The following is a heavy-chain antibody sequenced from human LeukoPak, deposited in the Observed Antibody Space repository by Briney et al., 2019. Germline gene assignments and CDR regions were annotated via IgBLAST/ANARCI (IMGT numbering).Heavy chain of an antibody. Sequence: EASVKVSCKASGYSFTTYGISWVRQAPGQGLEWMGWISAYNGNTNYAQKLQGRVTMTTDTSTSTAYMELRSLRSDDTAVYYCAKDPNNWNANWFDPWGQGTLVTVSS. CDR3: AKDPNNWNANWFDP. CDR1: GYSFTTYG. CDR2: ISAYNGNT. D-gene: IGHD1-1*01. J-gene: IGHJ5*02. V-gene: IGHV1-18*01.